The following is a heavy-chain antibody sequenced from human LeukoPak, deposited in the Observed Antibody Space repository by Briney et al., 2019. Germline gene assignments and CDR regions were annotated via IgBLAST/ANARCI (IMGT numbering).Heavy chain of an antibody. V-gene: IGHV3-7*03. CDR2: IKQDGSEK. J-gene: IGHJ6*02. Sequence: GGSLRLSCAASGFTFSSYWMSWVRQAPGKGLEWVANIKQDGSEKYYVDSVKGRFTISRDNAKNSLYLQMNSLRAEDTAVYYCAKDRGNIYDYYYYGMDVWGQGTTVTVSS. D-gene: IGHD4-23*01. CDR3: AKDRGNIYDYYYYGMDV. CDR1: GFTFSSYW.